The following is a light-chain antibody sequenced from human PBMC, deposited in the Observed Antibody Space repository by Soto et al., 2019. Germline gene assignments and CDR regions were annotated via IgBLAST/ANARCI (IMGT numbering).Light chain of an antibody. CDR2: EVS. V-gene: IGLV2-8*01. CDR1: SSDVGGYNF. CDR3: SSYSGNYIVL. Sequence: QSALTQPPSASGSPGQSVTISCTGTSSDVGGYNFVSWYQHHPGKAPKLMIYEVSKRPSGVPDRFSGSKSGNTASLTVSGLQAEDEADYYCSSYSGNYIVLLGRGTKLTVL. J-gene: IGLJ2*01.